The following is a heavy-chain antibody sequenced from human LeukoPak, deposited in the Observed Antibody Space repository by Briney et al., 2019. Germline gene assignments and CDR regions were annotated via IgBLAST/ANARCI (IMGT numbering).Heavy chain of an antibody. CDR3: GKEGGA. CDR1: GFTFSSYS. J-gene: IGHJ5*02. V-gene: IGHV3-48*01. D-gene: IGHD3-16*01. CDR2: ISSSSSTI. Sequence: GGSLRLSCAASGFTFSSYSMNWVRQAPGKGLEWVSYISSSSSTIYYADSVGGRFTISRDNSKDMVYLQMNSLKVEDTATYYCGKEGGAWGQGTKVTVSS.